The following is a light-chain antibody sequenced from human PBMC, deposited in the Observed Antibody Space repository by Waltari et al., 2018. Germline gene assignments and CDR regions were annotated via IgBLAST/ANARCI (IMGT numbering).Light chain of an antibody. CDR1: SSNIGRNY. V-gene: IGLV1-47*01. CDR2: RNN. CDR3: AAWDDSLSGWV. J-gene: IGLJ3*02. Sequence: QSVLTQPPSASGTPGQRVTTSCSGSSSNIGRNYVYWYQRLPGTAPKLLIYRNNQRPSGFPDRFSGSKSGTSASLAISGLRSEDEADYYCAAWDDSLSGWVFGGGTKLTVL.